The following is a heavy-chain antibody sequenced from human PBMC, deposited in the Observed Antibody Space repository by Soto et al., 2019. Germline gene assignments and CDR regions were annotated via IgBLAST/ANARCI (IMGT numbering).Heavy chain of an antibody. D-gene: IGHD3-3*01. V-gene: IGHV1-2*04. CDR3: ARSSLRFLEWLPPRDYFDY. CDR2: INPNSGGT. CDR1: GYTFTRYY. Sequence: ASVKVSCKGSGYTFTRYYMHWVRQAPGQRLEWMGWINPNSGGTNYAQKFQGWVTMTRDTSISTAYMELSRLRSDDTAVYYCARSSLRFLEWLPPRDYFDYWGQGTLVTVSS. J-gene: IGHJ4*02.